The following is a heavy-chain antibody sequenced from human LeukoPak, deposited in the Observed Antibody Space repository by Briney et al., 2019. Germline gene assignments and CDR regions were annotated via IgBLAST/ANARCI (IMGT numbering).Heavy chain of an antibody. V-gene: IGHV3-15*01. Sequence: GGSLRLSCAASGFTFDDYGMSWVRQAPGKGLEWVGRINSKTDGGTTDYAAPVKGRFTISRDDSKNTLYLQMNSLKTEDTAVYYCTIIRGYSYAFGPWGQGTLVTVSS. D-gene: IGHD5-18*01. J-gene: IGHJ5*02. CDR3: TIIRGYSYAFGP. CDR2: INSKTDGGTT. CDR1: GFTFDDYG.